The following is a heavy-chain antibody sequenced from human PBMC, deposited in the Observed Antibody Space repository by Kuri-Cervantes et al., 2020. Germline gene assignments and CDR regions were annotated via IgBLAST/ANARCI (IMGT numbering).Heavy chain of an antibody. V-gene: IGHV3-30*09. J-gene: IGHJ4*02. CDR2: ISYDGSNK. CDR3: ARDPSPDPYSSGPYYFDS. Sequence: LSLTCAASGFTFSSYAMHWVRQAPGKGLECLAVISYDGSNKFYADSVRGRFATSRDNSKNTLYLRMNSLRGQGTSVYYCARDPSPDPYSSGPYYFDSWGQGTLVTVSS. D-gene: IGHD6-19*01. CDR1: GFTFSSYA.